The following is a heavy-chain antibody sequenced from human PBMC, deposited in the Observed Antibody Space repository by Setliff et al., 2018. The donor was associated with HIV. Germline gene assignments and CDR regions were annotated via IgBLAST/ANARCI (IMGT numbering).Heavy chain of an antibody. D-gene: IGHD1-26*01. V-gene: IGHV4-59*11. J-gene: IGHJ4*02. CDR2: IYYSGST. CDR3: ARDSVGATQMDY. Sequence: ETLSLTCTVSGGSISSHYWSWIRQPPGKGLEWIGSIYYSGSTNYNPSLKSRVTISVDTSKNQFSLKLSSVTAADTAVYHCARDSVGATQMDYWGQGTLVTVSS. CDR1: GGSISSHY.